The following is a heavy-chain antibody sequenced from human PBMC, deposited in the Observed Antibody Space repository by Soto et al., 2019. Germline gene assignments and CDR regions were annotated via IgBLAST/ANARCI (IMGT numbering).Heavy chain of an antibody. D-gene: IGHD3-9*01. CDR3: ARDRPGAPVLRYFDWLPRLYGMDV. CDR2: ISSSSSTI. V-gene: IGHV3-48*02. CDR1: GFTFSSYS. Sequence: GGSVRLSCAASGFTFSSYSMNWVRQAPGKGLEWVSYISSSSSTIYYADSVKGRFSISRDNAKNSLYLQMNSLRDEDTAVYYCARDRPGAPVLRYFDWLPRLYGMDVWGQGTTVTVSS. J-gene: IGHJ6*02.